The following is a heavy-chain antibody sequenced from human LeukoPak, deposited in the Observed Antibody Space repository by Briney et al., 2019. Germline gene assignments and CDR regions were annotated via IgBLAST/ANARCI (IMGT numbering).Heavy chain of an antibody. J-gene: IGHJ6*02. V-gene: IGHV3-23*01. CDR1: GFTFSSYA. D-gene: IGHD3-9*01. Sequence: GGALRLSCAASGFTFSSYAISWVRQAPGKGLGWVSLMSGSGGSTYYADSVKGRFNLSRDNSKNTVYLQMNRLRAEDTAVYYCAKAPYYDIYGIDVWRQGTTVTVFS. CDR3: AKAPYYDIYGIDV. CDR2: MSGSGGST.